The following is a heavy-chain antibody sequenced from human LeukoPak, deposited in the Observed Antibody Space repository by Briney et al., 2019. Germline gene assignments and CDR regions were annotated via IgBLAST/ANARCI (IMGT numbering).Heavy chain of an antibody. D-gene: IGHD6-13*01. Sequence: PGGSLRLSCVGSGFTFSSYWMHWVRQAPGKGLVWVSRISSDGSTTTYADSVKGRFTISRDNAKNTMYLQMNSLRAEDTALYYCARVTEYSTAGMRYWGQGTLVTVSS. J-gene: IGHJ4*02. CDR1: GFTFSSYW. V-gene: IGHV3-74*01. CDR2: ISSDGSTT. CDR3: ARVTEYSTAGMRY.